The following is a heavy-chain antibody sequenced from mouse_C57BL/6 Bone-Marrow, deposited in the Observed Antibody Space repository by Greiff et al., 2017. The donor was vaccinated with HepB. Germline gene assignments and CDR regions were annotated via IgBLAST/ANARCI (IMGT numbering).Heavy chain of an antibody. V-gene: IGHV1-62-2*01. Sequence: QVQLQQSGAELVKPGASVKLSCKASGYTFTEYTIHWVKQRSGQGLEWIGWFYPGSGSIKYNEKFKDKATLTADNSSSTVYMAISRLTSEDSAVYFWARHEERLERFWYFDVWGTGTTVTVSS. CDR2: FYPGSGSI. CDR1: GYTFTEYT. J-gene: IGHJ1*03. CDR3: ARHEERLERFWYFDV.